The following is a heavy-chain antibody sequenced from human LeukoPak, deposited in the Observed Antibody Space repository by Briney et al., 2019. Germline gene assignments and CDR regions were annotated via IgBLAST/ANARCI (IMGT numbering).Heavy chain of an antibody. V-gene: IGHV3-23*01. D-gene: IGHD6-19*01. CDR1: RFTSSSYA. J-gene: IGHJ4*02. Sequence: GGSLRLSCAASRFTSSSYAMTWVRQAPGKGLEWLSGISGSGGGTYYADSVKGRFTISRDDSKNTLYLQMHSLRAEDTAVYYCAKSGGSSGWLYWGQGTLVTVSS. CDR3: AKSGGSSGWLY. CDR2: ISGSGGGT.